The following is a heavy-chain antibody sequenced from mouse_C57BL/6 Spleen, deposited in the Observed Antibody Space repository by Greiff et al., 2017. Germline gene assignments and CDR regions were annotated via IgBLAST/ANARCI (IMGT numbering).Heavy chain of an antibody. J-gene: IGHJ1*03. CDR1: GFTFSSYA. CDR3: ARGGYYYGSSYGYFDV. D-gene: IGHD1-1*01. CDR2: ISDGGSYT. Sequence: EVKLMESGGGLVKPGGSLKLSCAASGFTFSSYAMSWVRQTPEKRLEWVATISDGGSYTYYPDNVKGRFTISRDNAKNNLYLQMSHLKSEDTAMYYCARGGYYYGSSYGYFDVWGTGTTVTVSS. V-gene: IGHV5-4*03.